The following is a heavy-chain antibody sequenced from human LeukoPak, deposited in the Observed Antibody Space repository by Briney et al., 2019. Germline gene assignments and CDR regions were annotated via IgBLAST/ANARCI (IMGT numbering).Heavy chain of an antibody. Sequence: SETLSLTCTVSGDFVTAYYWSWIRQPPGKGLEWIGYVYYSGSTEYNPSLRSRVTISLEMSKHQFSLNLTSVTAADTAVYYCASTTGTVFDYWGQGALVTVSS. J-gene: IGHJ4*02. V-gene: IGHV4-59*02. CDR1: GDFVTAYY. D-gene: IGHD7-27*01. CDR3: ASTTGTVFDY. CDR2: VYYSGST.